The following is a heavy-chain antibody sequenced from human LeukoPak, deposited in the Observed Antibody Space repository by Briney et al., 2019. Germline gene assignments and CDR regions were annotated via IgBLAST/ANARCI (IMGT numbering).Heavy chain of an antibody. V-gene: IGHV3-7*05. CDR2: INQDGVEK. CDR3: ARGFDGYYGFDL. Sequence: PGGSLRLSCAASGFTFTTYWMSWVRQAPGKGLEWVANINQDGVEKYYVASVRGRLTISRDNAKNSMYVQVNSLRAEDTAVYYCARGFDGYYGFDLWGQGTMVTVSS. J-gene: IGHJ3*01. CDR1: GFTFTTYW. D-gene: IGHD5-24*01.